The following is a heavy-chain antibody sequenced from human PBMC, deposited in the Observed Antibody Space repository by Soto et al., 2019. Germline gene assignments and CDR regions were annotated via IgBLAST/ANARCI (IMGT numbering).Heavy chain of an antibody. Sequence: GGSLRLSCTTSGFTFNTYGMHWVRQAPGKGLEWVAIIWYDGSNKYYADSVKGRFTISRDNSKNTLYLQMNSLRAEDTALYYCARADCTGAYCFSWPFNYGVDVWGQGTTVSVSS. V-gene: IGHV3-33*08. CDR1: GFTFNTYG. J-gene: IGHJ6*02. D-gene: IGHD2-8*02. CDR2: IWYDGSNK. CDR3: ARADCTGAYCFSWPFNYGVDV.